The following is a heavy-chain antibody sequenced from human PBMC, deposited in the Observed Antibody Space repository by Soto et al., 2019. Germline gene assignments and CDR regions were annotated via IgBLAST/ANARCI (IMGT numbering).Heavy chain of an antibody. V-gene: IGHV1-2*02. J-gene: IGHJ3*02. D-gene: IGHD3-9*01. CDR3: ARDGLTLKYSFDI. Sequence: ASVKVSCKASGYTFSDFFIHWVRQAPGQGLEWMGWINPDTGDTKFAQRFQGRVTMTGDTSISTAYMDLSRLTSDDTAVYYCARDGLTLKYSFDIWGQGTMVTVSS. CDR1: GYTFSDFF. CDR2: INPDTGDT.